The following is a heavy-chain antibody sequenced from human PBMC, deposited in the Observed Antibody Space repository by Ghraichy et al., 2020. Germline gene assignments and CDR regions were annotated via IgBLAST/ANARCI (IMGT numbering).Heavy chain of an antibody. CDR3: ATLAALDH. V-gene: IGHV3-23*01. Sequence: GSLRLSCSASGITFSSSAMTWVRQAPGKGLEWVATVSGYNGNTYYADSVKGRFTISRDNSKNTLYLQMNSLRAEDTAEYYCATLAALDHWGQGTLVTVSS. D-gene: IGHD6-13*01. CDR2: VSGYNGNT. J-gene: IGHJ4*01. CDR1: GITFSSSA.